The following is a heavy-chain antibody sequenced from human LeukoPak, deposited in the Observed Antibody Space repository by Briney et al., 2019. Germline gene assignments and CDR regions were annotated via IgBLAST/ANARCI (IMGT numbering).Heavy chain of an antibody. CDR3: ARDHGQEPTTGEYNWFDP. V-gene: IGHV4-4*02. Sequence: SGTLSLTCGVSGGSISNTNWWSWVRQPPGQGLEWIGEISLTGLTHYNPSLESRVTVSLDKSKNQLSLNLTSVTAADTAVYYCARDHGQEPTTGEYNWFDPWGQGTLVTVSS. CDR1: GGSISNTNW. CDR2: ISLTGLT. D-gene: IGHD3-16*01. J-gene: IGHJ5*02.